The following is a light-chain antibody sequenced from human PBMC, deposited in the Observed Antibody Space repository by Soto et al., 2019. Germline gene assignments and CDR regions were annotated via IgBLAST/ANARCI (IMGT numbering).Light chain of an antibody. CDR2: AAS. CDR3: QQANSFPIP. Sequence: DIHMYHSQSPVSASLGYIVTVTCRASQGIGSWLAWYQKKPGKAPILLIYAASSLQSGVPSRFSGSGSGTDFTLTISSLQPEDCAIYFSQQANSFPIPFGQGTRLEIK. CDR1: QGIGSW. V-gene: IGKV1-12*01. J-gene: IGKJ5*01.